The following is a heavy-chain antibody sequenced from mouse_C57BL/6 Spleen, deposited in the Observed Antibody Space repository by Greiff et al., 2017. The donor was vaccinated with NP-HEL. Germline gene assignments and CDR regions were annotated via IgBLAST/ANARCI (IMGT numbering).Heavy chain of an antibody. CDR1: GFNIKNTY. D-gene: IGHD1-1*01. J-gene: IGHJ2*01. Sequence: EVQLQQSVAELVRPGASVKLSCTASGFNIKNTYMHWVKQRPEQGLEWIGRIDPANGNTKYAPKFQGKATITAETSSNTAYLQLSSLTSEDTAIYYWARWRYYGSSYINYWGQGTTLTVSS. CDR3: ARWRYYGSSYINY. CDR2: IDPANGNT. V-gene: IGHV14-3*01.